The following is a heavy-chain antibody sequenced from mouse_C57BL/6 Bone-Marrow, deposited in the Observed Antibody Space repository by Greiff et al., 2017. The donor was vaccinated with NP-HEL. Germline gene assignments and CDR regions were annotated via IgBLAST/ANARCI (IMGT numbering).Heavy chain of an antibody. J-gene: IGHJ1*03. V-gene: IGHV5-17*01. CDR2: ISSGSSTI. Sequence: EVKLEESGGGLVKPGGSLKLSCAASGFTFSDYGMHWVRQAPEKGLEWVAYISSGSSTIYYADTVKGRFTISRDNAKNTLFLQMTSLRSEDTAMYYCASLYYYGSSSHWYFDVWGTGTTVTVSS. CDR3: ASLYYYGSSSHWYFDV. CDR1: GFTFSDYG. D-gene: IGHD1-1*01.